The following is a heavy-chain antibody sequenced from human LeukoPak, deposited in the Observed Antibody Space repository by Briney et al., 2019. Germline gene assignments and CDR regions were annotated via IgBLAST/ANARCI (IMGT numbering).Heavy chain of an antibody. CDR2: INHSGST. Sequence: SETLSLTCAVYGGSFSRYYWSWIRQPPGKGLEWIGEINHSGSTNYNPSLKSRVTISVDTSKNQFSLKLGSVTAADTAVYYCARGLGAWAHWGQGTLVTVSS. J-gene: IGHJ4*02. CDR1: GGSFSRYY. CDR3: ARGLGAWAH. V-gene: IGHV4-34*01. D-gene: IGHD3-16*01.